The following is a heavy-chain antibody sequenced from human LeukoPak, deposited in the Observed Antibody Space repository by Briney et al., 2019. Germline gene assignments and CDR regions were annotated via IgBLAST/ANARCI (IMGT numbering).Heavy chain of an antibody. D-gene: IGHD3-10*01. CDR1: GFTFSSYG. CDR2: IWYDGSNK. CDR3: ARDNPITIHYYGMDV. Sequence: GGSLRLSCAASGFTFSSYGMHWARQAPGKGLEWVAVIWYDGSNKYYADSVKGRFTISRDNSKNTLYLQMNSLRVEDTAVYYCARDNPITIHYYGMDVWGQGTTVTVSS. V-gene: IGHV3-33*01. J-gene: IGHJ6*02.